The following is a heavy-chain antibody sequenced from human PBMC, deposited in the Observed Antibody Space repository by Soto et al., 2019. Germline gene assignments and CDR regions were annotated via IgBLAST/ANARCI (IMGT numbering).Heavy chain of an antibody. Sequence: EVQLVESGGGLVQPGGPLRLSCAASGFTFSNYWMHWVRQGPGKGLVWVARVKSDGSSTSYADSVKGRFTISRDNAKNTLYLQMNSLRVEDTAVYYCARDNWNSYWGQGTLVTVSS. CDR1: GFTFSNYW. CDR3: ARDNWNSY. J-gene: IGHJ4*02. CDR2: VKSDGSST. D-gene: IGHD1-1*01. V-gene: IGHV3-74*01.